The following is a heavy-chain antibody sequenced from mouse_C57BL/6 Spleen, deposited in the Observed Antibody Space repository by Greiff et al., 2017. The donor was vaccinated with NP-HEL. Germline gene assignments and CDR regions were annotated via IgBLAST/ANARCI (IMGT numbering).Heavy chain of an antibody. CDR1: GYAFTNYL. J-gene: IGHJ4*01. CDR2: INPGRGGT. V-gene: IGHV1-54*01. Sequence: VQLQQSGAELVRPGTSVKVSCKASGYAFTNYLIEWVKQRPGQGLEWIGVINPGRGGTNYNEKFKGKATLTADKSSSTAYMQLSSLTSEDSAVFFCATYAMDYCGQGTSVTVSS. CDR3: ATYAMDY.